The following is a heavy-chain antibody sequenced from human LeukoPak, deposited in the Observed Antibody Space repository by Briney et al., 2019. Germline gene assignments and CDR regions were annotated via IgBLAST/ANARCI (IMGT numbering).Heavy chain of an antibody. V-gene: IGHV2-5*02. CDR2: IYWDDDK. J-gene: IGHJ4*02. Sequence: SGPTLVNPTQTLTLTCTFSGFSLSTSGVGVGWIRQPPGKALEWLALIYWDDDKRYSPSLKSRLTITKDTSKNQVVLTMTNMDPVDTATYYCAHSASTYYYDSSGYSDYWGQGTLVTVSS. CDR1: GFSLSTSGVG. CDR3: AHSASTYYYDSSGYSDY. D-gene: IGHD3-22*01.